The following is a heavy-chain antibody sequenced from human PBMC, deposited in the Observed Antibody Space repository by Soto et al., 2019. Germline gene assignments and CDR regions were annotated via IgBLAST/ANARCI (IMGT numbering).Heavy chain of an antibody. CDR2: IYYSGST. Sequence: PSETLSLTCTVSGGSISSYYWSWIRQAPGKGLEWIGYIYYSGSTNYNPSLKSRVTISVDTSKNQFSLKLSSVTAADTAVYYCARYPLYYYDRSAYYVLGYFDYWGQGTLVTVSS. CDR1: GGSISSYY. CDR3: ARYPLYYYDRSAYYVLGYFDY. J-gene: IGHJ4*02. V-gene: IGHV4-59*01. D-gene: IGHD3-22*01.